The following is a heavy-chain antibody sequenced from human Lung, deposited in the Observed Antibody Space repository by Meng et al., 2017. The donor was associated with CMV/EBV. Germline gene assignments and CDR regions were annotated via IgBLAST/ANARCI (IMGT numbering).Heavy chain of an antibody. D-gene: IGHD3-16*01. V-gene: IGHV3-9*01. Sequence: LSLTCAASGFNFDDYSMHWVRQAPGKGLEWVSGISWNSGNVGYGDSVKGRFTISRDNGKNSLYLQMNSLRAEDTALYYCTRVGLAMDLWGQGTTVTVSS. J-gene: IGHJ6*02. CDR1: GFNFDDYS. CDR2: ISWNSGNV. CDR3: TRVGLAMDL.